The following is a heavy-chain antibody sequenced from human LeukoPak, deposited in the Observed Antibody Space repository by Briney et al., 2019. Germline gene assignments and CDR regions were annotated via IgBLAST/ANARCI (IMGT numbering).Heavy chain of an antibody. D-gene: IGHD4-17*01. V-gene: IGHV3-23*01. CDR1: GFTFSSYT. J-gene: IGHJ5*02. CDR2: SSGSAGST. Sequence: PWRSLRLSCAASGFTFSSYTFSWGRHPPGAGMGRDSASSGSAGSTYYSDSAQGRFTISRDNSTNTLYLQMNSPRAEDTAVYDCAKGYSTVTTVRRNWFDPWGQGTLVTVSS. CDR3: AKGYSTVTTVRRNWFDP.